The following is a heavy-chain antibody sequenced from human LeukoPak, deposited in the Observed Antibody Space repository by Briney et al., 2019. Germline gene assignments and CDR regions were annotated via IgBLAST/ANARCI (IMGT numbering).Heavy chain of an antibody. V-gene: IGHV3-53*01. Sequence: GGSLRLSCAASGFTVSSNYMSWVRQAPGKGLEWVSVIYSGGSTYYADSVKGRFTISRDNSKNTLYLQMNSLRAEDTAVYYCARERGPISLNAFDIWGQGTMVTVSS. D-gene: IGHD3-9*01. CDR1: GFTVSSNY. CDR2: IYSGGST. J-gene: IGHJ3*02. CDR3: ARERGPISLNAFDI.